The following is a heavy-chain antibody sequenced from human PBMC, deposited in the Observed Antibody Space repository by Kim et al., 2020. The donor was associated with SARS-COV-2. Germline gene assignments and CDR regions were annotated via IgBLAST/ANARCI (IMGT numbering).Heavy chain of an antibody. Sequence: GGSLRLSCAASGFTFSSYGMHWVRQAPGKGLEWVAVIWYDGSNKYYADSVKGRFTISRDNSKNTLYLQMNSLRAEDTAVYYCARDRNYDFWGGCYNTGRGGDGVDVWGRGTPATVS. D-gene: IGHD3-3*01. CDR1: GFTFSSYG. CDR2: IWYDGSNK. V-gene: IGHV3-33*01. CDR3: ARDRNYDFWGGCYNTGRGGDGVDV. J-gene: IGHJ6*01.